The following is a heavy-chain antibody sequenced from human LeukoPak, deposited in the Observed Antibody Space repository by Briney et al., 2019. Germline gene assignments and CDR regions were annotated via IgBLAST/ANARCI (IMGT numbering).Heavy chain of an antibody. V-gene: IGHV4-59*01. CDR1: GGSIRSYY. CDR3: ARTFNRWSYFDY. Sequence: SETLSLTCTVSGGSIRSYYWSCIRQSPGKGLEWVGYIYYSGSTNYNPSLKSRVTISVDTSKNQFSLKLSSVTAADTAVYYSARTFNRWSYFDYWGQGTLVTVSS. D-gene: IGHD1-1*01. J-gene: IGHJ4*02. CDR2: IYYSGST.